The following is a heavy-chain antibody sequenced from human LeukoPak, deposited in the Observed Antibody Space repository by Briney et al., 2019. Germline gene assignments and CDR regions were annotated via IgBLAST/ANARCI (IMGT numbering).Heavy chain of an antibody. CDR3: AKKEGPYSGSYSNY. CDR1: GFTFSSYA. CDR2: ISGSGGST. D-gene: IGHD1-26*01. Sequence: GGSLRLSCAASGFTFSSYAMSWVRQAPGKGLEWVSAISGSGGSTYYADSVKGRFTISRDNSKNTLYLQMNSLRAEDTAVYYCAKKEGPYSGSYSNYWGQGTLVTVSS. V-gene: IGHV3-23*01. J-gene: IGHJ4*02.